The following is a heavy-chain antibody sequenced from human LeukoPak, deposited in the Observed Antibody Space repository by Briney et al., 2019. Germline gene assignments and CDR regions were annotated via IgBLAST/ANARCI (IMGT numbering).Heavy chain of an antibody. D-gene: IGHD2-2*01. V-gene: IGHV4-4*07. CDR2: IYTSGST. CDR3: ARHGEGYCSSTSCPPRGPLDY. CDR1: GGSISSYY. J-gene: IGHJ4*02. Sequence: PSETLSLTCTVSGGSISSYYWSWIRQPAGKGLEWIGRIYTSGSTNYNPSLKSRVTMSVDTSKNQFSLKLSSVTAADTAVYYCARHGEGYCSSTSCPPRGPLDYWGQGTLVTVSS.